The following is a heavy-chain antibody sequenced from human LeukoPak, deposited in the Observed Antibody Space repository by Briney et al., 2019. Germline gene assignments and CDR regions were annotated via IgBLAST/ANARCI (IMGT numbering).Heavy chain of an antibody. J-gene: IGHJ5*02. CDR3: ARVLWFGDENWFDP. V-gene: IGHV1-8*03. CDR2: MNPNSGNT. D-gene: IGHD3-10*01. CDR1: GYTFTSYD. Sequence: GASVMVSCKASGYTFTSYDINWVRQATGQGLEWMGWMNPNSGNTGYAQKFQGRVTITRNTSISTAYMELSSLRSEDTAVYYCARVLWFGDENWFDPWGQGTLVTVSS.